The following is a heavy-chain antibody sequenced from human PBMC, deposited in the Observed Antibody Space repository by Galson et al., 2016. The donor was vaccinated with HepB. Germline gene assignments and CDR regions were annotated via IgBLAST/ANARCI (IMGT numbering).Heavy chain of an antibody. D-gene: IGHD4-11*01. J-gene: IGHJ5*02. CDR3: ARHDYTFHP. CDR2: IKRDGSDK. V-gene: IGHV3-7*01. Sequence: SLRLSCAASGFTFSRNWTSWVRQAPGKGLEWVANIKRDGSDKSYVDSVKGRFTISRDNAKNSLYLQMDSLRAEDTAVYYCARHDYTFHPWGQGTLVTVSS. CDR1: GFTFSRNW.